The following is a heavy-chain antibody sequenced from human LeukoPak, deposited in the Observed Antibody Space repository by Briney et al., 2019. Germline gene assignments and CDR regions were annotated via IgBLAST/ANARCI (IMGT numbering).Heavy chain of an antibody. D-gene: IGHD5-24*01. CDR2: IAWNSGYI. Sequence: GRSLRLSCVASGFTFDDYAMHWVRHSPGRGLEWVSGIAWNSGYIAYADSVKGRFTISRDNSKNTLYLQMNSLIAEDTAVYYCAKSGYNRFDYWGQGTRVTVSS. J-gene: IGHJ4*02. CDR1: GFTFDDYA. V-gene: IGHV3-9*01. CDR3: AKSGYNRFDY.